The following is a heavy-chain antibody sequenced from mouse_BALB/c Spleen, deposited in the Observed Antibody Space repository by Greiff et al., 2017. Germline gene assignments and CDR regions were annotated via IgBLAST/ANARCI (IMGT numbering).Heavy chain of an antibody. J-gene: IGHJ3*01. CDR1: GYAFSSSW. V-gene: IGHV1-82*01. D-gene: IGHD2-3*01. CDR2: IYPGDGDT. CDR3: ARESYDGYPFAY. Sequence: QVQLKQSGPELVKPGASVKISCKASGYAFSSSWMNWVKQRPGQGLEWIGRIYPGDGDTNYNGKFKGKATLTADKSSSTAYMQLSSLTSVDSAVYFCARESYDGYPFAYWGQGTLVTVSA.